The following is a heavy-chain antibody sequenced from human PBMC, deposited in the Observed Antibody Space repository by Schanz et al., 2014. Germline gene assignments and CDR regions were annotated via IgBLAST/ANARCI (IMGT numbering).Heavy chain of an antibody. Sequence: QAQLVQSGAEVKKPGASVKVSCKVSGYTLTDLSMHWVRQAPGKGLEWMGGFDPEDVETIYAQKFQGRVTMTEDTSTDTAYMELSSLRSEDTAVYYCATDHIAAAGSQYFYYYGMGVWGQGTTVTVSS. V-gene: IGHV1-24*01. CDR3: ATDHIAAAGSQYFYYYGMGV. J-gene: IGHJ6*02. D-gene: IGHD6-13*01. CDR1: GYTLTDLS. CDR2: FDPEDVET.